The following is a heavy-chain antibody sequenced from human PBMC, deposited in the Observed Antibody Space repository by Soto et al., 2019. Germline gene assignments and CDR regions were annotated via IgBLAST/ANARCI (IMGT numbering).Heavy chain of an antibody. CDR2: INSDGSST. CDR1: GFTFSSYW. V-gene: IGHV3-74*01. Sequence: EVQLVESGGGLVQPGGSLRLSCAASGFTFSSYWMHWVRQAPGKGLVWVSRINSDGSSTNYADSVKGRFTISRDNAKNTLYRQMNSLRAEDTAVYYCARGRGYCSGGSCYVAGYWGQGTLVTVSS. CDR3: ARGRGYCSGGSCYVAGY. D-gene: IGHD2-15*01. J-gene: IGHJ4*02.